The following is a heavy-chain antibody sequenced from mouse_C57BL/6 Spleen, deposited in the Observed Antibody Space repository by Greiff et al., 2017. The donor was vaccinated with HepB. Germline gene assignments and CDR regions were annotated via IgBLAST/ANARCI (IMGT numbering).Heavy chain of an antibody. Sequence: EVKLVESGAELVKPGASVKLSCTASGFNIKDYYMHWVKQRTEQGLEWIGRIDPEDGETKYAPKFQGKATITADTSSNTAYLQLSSLTSEDTAVYYCARGSYSSAMDYWGQGTSVTVSS. CDR1: GFNIKDYY. CDR3: ARGSYSSAMDY. CDR2: IDPEDGET. D-gene: IGHD1-1*02. V-gene: IGHV14-2*01. J-gene: IGHJ4*01.